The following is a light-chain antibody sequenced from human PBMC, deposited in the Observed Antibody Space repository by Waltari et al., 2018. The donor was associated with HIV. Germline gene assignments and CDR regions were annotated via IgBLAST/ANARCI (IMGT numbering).Light chain of an antibody. V-gene: IGLV2-23*02. Sequence: QPALTQSASVSGSPGQSLTISCTGTSSDGGAYTLASWYQPHPGEVPKLLIYEVTKRPSGVSTRFSGSKSANTASLTISGLQAEDEADYYCCSYAGSGLVFGGGTKLTVL. CDR2: EVT. CDR1: SSDGGAYTL. CDR3: CSYAGSGLV. J-gene: IGLJ3*02.